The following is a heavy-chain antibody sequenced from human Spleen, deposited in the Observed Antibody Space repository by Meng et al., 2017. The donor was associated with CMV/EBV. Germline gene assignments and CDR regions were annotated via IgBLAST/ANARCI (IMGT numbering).Heavy chain of an antibody. J-gene: IGHJ6*02. CDR3: ARQRGLGTYYYYYGMDV. V-gene: IGHV3-23*01. CDR2: ISGSGDST. CDR1: GFTFSNYA. D-gene: IGHD1-1*01. Sequence: GESLKISCAASGFTFSNYAMTWVRQAPGKGLEWVSSISGSGDSTYYADSVKGRLTISRDNSKNTLYLRMDSLRAEDTAVYYCARQRGLGTYYYYYGMDVWSQGTTVTVSS.